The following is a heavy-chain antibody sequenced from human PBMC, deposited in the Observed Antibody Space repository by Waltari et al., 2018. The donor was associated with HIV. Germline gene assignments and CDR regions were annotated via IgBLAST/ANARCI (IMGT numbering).Heavy chain of an antibody. CDR2: IKQDGSDK. Sequence: EVQLVQSGGGLVQPGGSLRLCCVASGLTFSDYCMSCVRQAPGKGLEWVANIKQDGSDKYYVDSVKGRFTISRDNAKNSLFLQMNGLRADDTAVYFCARGVGYSYGRFDYWGQGTLVTVSS. CDR1: GLTFSDYC. D-gene: IGHD5-18*01. V-gene: IGHV3-7*01. J-gene: IGHJ4*02. CDR3: ARGVGYSYGRFDY.